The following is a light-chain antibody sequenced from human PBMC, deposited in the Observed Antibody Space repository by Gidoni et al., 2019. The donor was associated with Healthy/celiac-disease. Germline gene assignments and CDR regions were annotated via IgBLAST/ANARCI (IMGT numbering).Light chain of an antibody. V-gene: IGKV4-1*01. CDR3: QQYYSTPRT. CDR2: WAS. Sequence: DIVMTQSPDSLAVSLGERATINCKSSQSVVYSSNNKNYIAWYQQKPGQPPKLLIYWASTREPGVPDRISGSGSGTDFTLTISSLQAEDVAVYYCQQYYSTPRTFGQGTKVEIK. CDR1: QSVVYSSNNKNY. J-gene: IGKJ1*01.